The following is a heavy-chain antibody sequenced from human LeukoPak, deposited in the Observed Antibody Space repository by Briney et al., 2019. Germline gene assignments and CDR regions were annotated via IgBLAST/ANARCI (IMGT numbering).Heavy chain of an antibody. J-gene: IGHJ6*03. D-gene: IGHD1-7*01. Sequence: SETLSLTCTVSGYSISSGYYWGWIRQPPGKGLEWIGSIYHSGSTYYNPSLKSRVTISVGTSKNQFSLKLSSVTAADTAVYYCARVITGTPSDYYYYYMDVWGKGTTVTVSS. CDR2: IYHSGST. CDR3: ARVITGTPSDYYYYYMDV. CDR1: GYSISSGYY. V-gene: IGHV4-38-2*02.